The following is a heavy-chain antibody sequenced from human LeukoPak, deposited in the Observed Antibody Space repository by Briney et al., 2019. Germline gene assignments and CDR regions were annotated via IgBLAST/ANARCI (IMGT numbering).Heavy chain of an antibody. J-gene: IGHJ6*02. V-gene: IGHV4-59*01. CDR3: AREDPQTTVPEGMDV. D-gene: IGHD4-17*01. CDR1: GGSISYYY. Sequence: SETLSPTCTVSGGSISYYYWSWIRQSPGKGLEWIGYIYYSGTTNYNPSLKSRVTISVDTSKNQFSLQLRSVTAADTAVYYCAREDPQTTVPEGMDVWGQGTTVTISS. CDR2: IYYSGTT.